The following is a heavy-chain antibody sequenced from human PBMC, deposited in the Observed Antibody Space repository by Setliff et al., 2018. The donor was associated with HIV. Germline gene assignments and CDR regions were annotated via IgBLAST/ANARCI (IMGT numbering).Heavy chain of an antibody. D-gene: IGHD5-12*01. CDR1: GFTFSDSW. CDR3: ARASAQGYSDYESPFDY. V-gene: IGHV3-7*01. Sequence: GGSLRLSCSASGFTFSDSWMSWVRQAPGKGLEWVANIDPDGSQQYVAESMKGRFTISRDNAKNSVYLQMNSLRAEDTAVYYCARASAQGYSDYESPFDYWGQGTLVTVSS. CDR2: IDPDGSQQ. J-gene: IGHJ4*02.